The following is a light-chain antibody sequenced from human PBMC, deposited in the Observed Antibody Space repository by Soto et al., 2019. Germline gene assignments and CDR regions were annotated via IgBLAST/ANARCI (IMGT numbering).Light chain of an antibody. CDR3: GSYNTRSNYV. J-gene: IGLJ1*01. V-gene: IGLV2-14*01. CDR2: DVS. Sequence: QSVLTQPASLSGSPGQSITISCTGTSSDIGAYNYVSWYQQHPGKAPKLMIYDVSNRPSGISNRFSGSKSGNTASLNISGLQDEEEADYYCGSYNTRSNYVFGTGTKVTVL. CDR1: SSDIGAYNY.